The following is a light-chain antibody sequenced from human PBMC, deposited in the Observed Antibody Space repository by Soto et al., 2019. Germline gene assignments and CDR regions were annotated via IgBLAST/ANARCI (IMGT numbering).Light chain of an antibody. V-gene: IGKV1-33*01. Sequence: DIQMTQSPSSLSASVGDRVTITCQASQDISNYVTWYQQKLGKAPKVLIYDTSTLETGVPSRFSGSGSGTDFTFTISSLQPEDIATYYCQHYDNLFALTFGGGTKVEIK. CDR2: DTS. J-gene: IGKJ4*01. CDR1: QDISNY. CDR3: QHYDNLFALT.